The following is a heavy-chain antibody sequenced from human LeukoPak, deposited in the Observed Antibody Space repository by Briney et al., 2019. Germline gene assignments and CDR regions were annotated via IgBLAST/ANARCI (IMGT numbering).Heavy chain of an antibody. CDR3: AKSWPLTNDYFDY. D-gene: IGHD1-1*01. CDR2: IKENGREK. J-gene: IGHJ4*02. V-gene: IGHV3-7*03. CDR1: GFTFSAYW. Sequence: GGSLRLSCAASGFTFSAYWMSWVRQAPGKGLEWVANIKENGREKYYVDSVKGRFTISRDNSKNTLYLQMNSLRAEDTAVYYCAKSWPLTNDYFDYWGQGTLVTVSS.